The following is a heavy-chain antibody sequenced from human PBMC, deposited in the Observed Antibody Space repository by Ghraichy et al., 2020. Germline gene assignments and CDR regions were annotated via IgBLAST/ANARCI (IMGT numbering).Heavy chain of an antibody. J-gene: IGHJ3*02. V-gene: IGHV3-30*18. D-gene: IGHD3-16*02. CDR2: ISYDGSNK. Sequence: GGSLRLSCAASGFTFSSYGMHWVRQAPGKGLEWVAVISYDGSNKYYADSVKGRFTISRDNSKNTLYLQMNSLRAEDTAVYYCAELEGFGGVIVILPGEVPEAFDIWGQGTMVTVSS. CDR1: GFTFSSYG. CDR3: AELEGFGGVIVILPGEVPEAFDI.